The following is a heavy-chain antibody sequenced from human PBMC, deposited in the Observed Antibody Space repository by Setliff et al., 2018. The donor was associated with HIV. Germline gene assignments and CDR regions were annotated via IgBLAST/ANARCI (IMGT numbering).Heavy chain of an antibody. D-gene: IGHD5-18*01. CDR2: IYYSGST. CDR3: ARGRYSYGFGRHRAYFQY. V-gene: IGHV4-59*12. Sequence: SETLSLTCTVPGGSISSYYWSWIRQPPGKGLEWIGYIYYSGSTNYNPSLKSRVTMSVDTSKNQFSLKLSSVTAADTAVFYCARGRYSYGFGRHRAYFQYWGQGTQVTVSS. J-gene: IGHJ1*01. CDR1: GGSISSYY.